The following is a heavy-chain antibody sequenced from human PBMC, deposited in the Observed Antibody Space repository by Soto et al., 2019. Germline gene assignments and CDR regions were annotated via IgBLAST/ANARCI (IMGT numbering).Heavy chain of an antibody. CDR1: GYTFTSYG. D-gene: IGHD2-2*01. Sequence: VASVKVSCKASGYTFTSYGISWVRQAPGQGLEWMGWISAYNGNTNYAQKLQGRVTMTTDTSTSTAYMELRSLRSDDTAVYYCARAPVVPAAIGHYSYYYYMDVWGKGTTVTVSS. CDR2: ISAYNGNT. CDR3: ARAPVVPAAIGHYSYYYYMDV. V-gene: IGHV1-18*01. J-gene: IGHJ6*03.